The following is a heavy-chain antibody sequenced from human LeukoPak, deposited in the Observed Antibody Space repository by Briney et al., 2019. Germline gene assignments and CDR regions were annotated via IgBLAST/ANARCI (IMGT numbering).Heavy chain of an antibody. CDR2: ISGSIIST. CDR1: GFTFSSYA. J-gene: IGHJ4*02. V-gene: IGHV3-23*01. D-gene: IGHD3-10*01. CDR3: AKGAGSGSYYFNY. Sequence: GGSLRLSCAASGFTFSSYAMSWVRQAPGKGLEWVSAISGSIISTYYADSVKGRFTISRDNSKNTLSLQMNRLRAEDTAVYYCAKGAGSGSYYFNYWGQGTLVTVSS.